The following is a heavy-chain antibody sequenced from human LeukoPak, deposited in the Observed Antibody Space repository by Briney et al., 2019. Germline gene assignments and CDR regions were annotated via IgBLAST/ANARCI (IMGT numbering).Heavy chain of an antibody. V-gene: IGHV3-23*01. CDR2: ISGSGGST. CDR3: AKSRPNDYDILTGYDY. Sequence: PGGSLRLSCAASGFTFSSYAMSWVRQAPGKGLEWVSAISGSGGSTYYADSVKGRFTISRGNSKNTLYLQMNSLRAEDTAVYYCAKSRPNDYDILTGYDYWGQGTLVTVSS. J-gene: IGHJ4*02. D-gene: IGHD3-9*01. CDR1: GFTFSSYA.